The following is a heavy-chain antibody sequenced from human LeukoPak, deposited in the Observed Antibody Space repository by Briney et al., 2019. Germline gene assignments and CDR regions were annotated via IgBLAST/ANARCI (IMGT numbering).Heavy chain of an antibody. CDR1: GGSFSGYY. D-gene: IGHD2-2*01. CDR2: INPSGRT. V-gene: IGHV4-34*01. Sequence: PSETLSLTCAVYGGSFSGYYWSWIRQPPGKGLEWIGEINPSGRTNYNPSLESRVTISVDTSKNQFSLKWSSVTAADTAVYYCARVPSGVVEPPTRGDYFDFWGQGTLVTVSS. CDR3: ARVPSGVVEPPTRGDYFDF. J-gene: IGHJ4*02.